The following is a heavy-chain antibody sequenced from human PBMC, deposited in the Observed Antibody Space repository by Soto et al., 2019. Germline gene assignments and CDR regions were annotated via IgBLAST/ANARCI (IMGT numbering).Heavy chain of an antibody. CDR3: ARSAAVDPSGYFDY. V-gene: IGHV1-46*03. D-gene: IGHD6-25*01. CDR1: GYTFTSNY. J-gene: IGHJ4*02. CDR2: INPSGGST. Sequence: GASVKVSCKASGYTFTSNYMHWVRQAPGQGLEWMGIINPSGGSTTYAQKFQGRVTMTRDTSTSTVYMELSSLRSEDTAVYYCARSAAVDPSGYFDYWGQGIMITVSS.